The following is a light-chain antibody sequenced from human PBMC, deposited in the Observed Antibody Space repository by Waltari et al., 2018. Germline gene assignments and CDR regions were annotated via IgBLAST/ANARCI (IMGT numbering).Light chain of an antibody. CDR1: SGSVSTSYY. J-gene: IGLJ1*01. V-gene: IGLV8-61*01. CDR3: VLYMGSGIRV. Sequence: QTVVTQEPSFSVSPGWTVTLTCGLSSGSVSTSYYPSWYQQTPGQAPRTLIYSTNTRSSGVPDRFSGSILGNKAALTITGAQADDESDYYCVLYMGSGIRVFGTGTKVTVL. CDR2: STN.